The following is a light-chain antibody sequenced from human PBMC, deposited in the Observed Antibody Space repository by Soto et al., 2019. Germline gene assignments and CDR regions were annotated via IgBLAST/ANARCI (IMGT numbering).Light chain of an antibody. V-gene: IGKV3-20*01. CDR2: SAS. J-gene: IGKJ1*01. Sequence: EIVLTQSPGTLSLSPGERGTLSCRASQNLGTLYLAWFQQKSGQAPRLLIYSASRRATGIQDRFTGSGSGTDFTLTINRVELEDFAVYFCQQYAGSPRTFGQGTKVEIK. CDR1: QNLGTLY. CDR3: QQYAGSPRT.